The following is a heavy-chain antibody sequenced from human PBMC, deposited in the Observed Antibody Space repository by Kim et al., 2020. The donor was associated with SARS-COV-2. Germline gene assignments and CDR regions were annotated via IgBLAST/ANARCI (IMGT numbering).Heavy chain of an antibody. Sequence: SETLSLTCTVSGGSISSYYWSWIRQPPGKGLEWIGYIYYSGSTNYNPSLKSRVTISVDTSKNQFSLKLSSVTAADTAVYYCARQDGYSSGWQGGAFDIWGQGTMVTVSS. CDR1: GGSISSYY. J-gene: IGHJ3*02. CDR2: IYYSGST. CDR3: ARQDGYSSGWQGGAFDI. V-gene: IGHV4-59*08. D-gene: IGHD6-19*01.